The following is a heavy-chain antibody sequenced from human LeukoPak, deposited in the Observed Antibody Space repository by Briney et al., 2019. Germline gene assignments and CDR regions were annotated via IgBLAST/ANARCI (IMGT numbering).Heavy chain of an antibody. CDR3: ARGDIVVVPADI. Sequence: ASVKVSCKASGYTFTSYDINWVRQATGQGLEWMRWMNPNSGNTGYAQKFQGRVTMTRNTSISTAYMELSSLRSEDTAVYYCARGDIVVVPADIWGQGTMVTVSS. J-gene: IGHJ3*02. CDR2: MNPNSGNT. D-gene: IGHD2-2*01. V-gene: IGHV1-8*01. CDR1: GYTFTSYD.